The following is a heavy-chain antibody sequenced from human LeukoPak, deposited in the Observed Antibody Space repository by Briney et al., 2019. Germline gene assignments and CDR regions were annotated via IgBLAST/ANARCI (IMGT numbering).Heavy chain of an antibody. CDR3: ARDRDIAADGMEGGDAFDI. CDR2: IYNSDNA. J-gene: IGHJ3*02. CDR1: VASLAGYY. V-gene: IGHV4-4*07. Sequence: SETLSLTCTASVASLAGYYWSWIRQPAGKGLEWIGRIYNSDNARYNPSLKSRVTMSIDTSKKQFSLILRSVTAADPAVYYCARDRDIAADGMEGGDAFDIWGPGTLVTVSP. D-gene: IGHD6-13*01.